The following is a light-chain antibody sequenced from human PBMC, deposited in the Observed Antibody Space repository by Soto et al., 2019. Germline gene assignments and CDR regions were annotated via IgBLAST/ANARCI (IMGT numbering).Light chain of an antibody. V-gene: IGKV1-9*01. CDR1: QGISSY. CDR2: AAS. J-gene: IGKJ4*01. Sequence: DIQLTQSPSFLSASVGDRVPITCRASQGISSYLAWYQQKPGKAPRLLIYAASTLQSGVPSRLSGSGSGTEFTLTISSLQPEDFATYYCQQLNSYPLTFGGGTKVEIK. CDR3: QQLNSYPLT.